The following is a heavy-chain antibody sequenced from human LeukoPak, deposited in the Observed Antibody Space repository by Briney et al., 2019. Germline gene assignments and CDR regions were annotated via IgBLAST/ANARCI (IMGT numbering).Heavy chain of an antibody. CDR2: IYSGGST. J-gene: IGHJ4*02. CDR3: ARDFSGSYDY. D-gene: IGHD1-26*01. CDR1: GFTVSSNY. V-gene: IGHV3-53*01. Sequence: GGSLRLSCAASGFTVSSNYMSWVRQAPGKGLEWVSVIYSGGSTYYSDSVKGRFTISRDNSNNTLYLQMNSLRAEDTAVYYCARDFSGSYDYWGQGTLVTVSS.